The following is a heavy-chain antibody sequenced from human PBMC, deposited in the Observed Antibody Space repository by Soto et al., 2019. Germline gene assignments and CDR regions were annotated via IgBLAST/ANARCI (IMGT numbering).Heavy chain of an antibody. Sequence: SETLSLTCTVSGGSISSSSYYWGWIRQPPGKGLEWIGSIYYSGSTYYNPSLKSRVTISVDTSKNQFSLKLSSVTAADTAVYYCARHGYSLNWFDPWGQGTLVTVSS. V-gene: IGHV4-39*01. D-gene: IGHD2-2*02. CDR1: GGSISSSSYY. CDR3: ARHGYSLNWFDP. CDR2: IYYSGST. J-gene: IGHJ5*02.